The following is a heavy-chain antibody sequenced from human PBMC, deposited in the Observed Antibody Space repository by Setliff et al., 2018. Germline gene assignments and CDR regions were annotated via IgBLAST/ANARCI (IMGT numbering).Heavy chain of an antibody. D-gene: IGHD6-19*01. CDR2: IRSKADNYAT. CDR1: GFTFSGSA. J-gene: IGHJ3*02. V-gene: IGHV3-73*01. Sequence: GGSLRLSCAASGFTFSGSAMHWVRQASGKGLEWVGRIRSKADNYATAYAASVRGRFTISRDDSKNTAYLQMNSLKTEDTAVYYCILIGSSADAFDIWGQGAMVTVSS. CDR3: ILIGSSADAFDI.